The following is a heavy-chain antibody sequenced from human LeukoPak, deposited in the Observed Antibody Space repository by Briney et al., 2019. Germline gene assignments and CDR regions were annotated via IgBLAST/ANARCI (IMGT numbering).Heavy chain of an antibody. CDR3: ARAFYDFWSGYS. CDR1: GGSISSGDYY. Sequence: SETLSLTCTVSGGSISSGDYYWSWIRQPPGKGLEWIGYIYYSGSTYYNPSLKSRVTISVDTSKNQFSLKLSSVTAADTAVYYCARAFYDFWSGYSWGQGTLVTVSS. CDR2: IYYSGST. D-gene: IGHD3-3*01. V-gene: IGHV4-30-4*08. J-gene: IGHJ5*02.